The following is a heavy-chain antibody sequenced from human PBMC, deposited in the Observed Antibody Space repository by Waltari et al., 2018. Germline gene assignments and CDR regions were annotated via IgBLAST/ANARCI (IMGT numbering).Heavy chain of an antibody. CDR2: IRISVRT. D-gene: IGHD4-17*01. V-gene: IGHV4-39*07. Sequence: QPQLQESGPGLEKPSETLSLTCTVSGGSITTRSYHWAWIRQTPGKGLGWIGSIRISVRTYYNPSLRSRVTMSVDTANNQCSLKLTSVTAADTAVYYCARQPPTTVPTPRSPFDTWGQGTMVSVSS. CDR3: ARQPPTTVPTPRSPFDT. J-gene: IGHJ3*02. CDR1: GGSITTRSYH.